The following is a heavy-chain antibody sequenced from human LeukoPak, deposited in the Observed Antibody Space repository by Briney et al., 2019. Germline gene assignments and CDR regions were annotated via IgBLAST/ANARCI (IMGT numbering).Heavy chain of an antibody. Sequence: SETLSLTCSVSGGPVTEYYWSLIRQPPGKGLEWIGYTYHTGSTNYSPSLKSRVTTSVDASRNQFSLKLVSVTAADTAVYYCARDRGSTGYYYLDSWGQGILVTVSS. V-gene: IGHV4-59*02. CDR1: GGPVTEYY. D-gene: IGHD1-26*01. J-gene: IGHJ4*02. CDR3: ARDRGSTGYYYLDS. CDR2: TYHTGST.